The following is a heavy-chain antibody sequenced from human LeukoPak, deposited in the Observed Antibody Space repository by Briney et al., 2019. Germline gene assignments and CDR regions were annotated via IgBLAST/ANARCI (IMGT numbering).Heavy chain of an antibody. CDR3: ARGFGCSSTGCYSRDQNLHY. Sequence: PGRSLRLSCAASGFTFSSYGMHWVRQAPGKGLEWVAVIWYDGSNKYYADSVKGRFTISRDNSKNTLYLQMNSLRAEDTAVYYCARGFGCSSTGCYSRDQNLHYWGQGTLVTVSS. J-gene: IGHJ4*02. CDR2: IWYDGSNK. D-gene: IGHD2-2*01. V-gene: IGHV3-33*01. CDR1: GFTFSSYG.